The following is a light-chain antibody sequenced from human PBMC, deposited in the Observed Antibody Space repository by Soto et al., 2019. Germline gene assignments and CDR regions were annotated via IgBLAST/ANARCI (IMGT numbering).Light chain of an antibody. V-gene: IGKV3-15*01. J-gene: IGKJ2*01. CDR3: QQGHYWHHT. Sequence: EIVMTQSPATLSVSPGERATLSCRASQSISTELAWYQQKPDQPPRLLIYSATTKATGVPARFTGSGSGSEFTLTISGLQSEDFAVYYCQQGHYWHHTFGQGTRLEI. CDR2: SAT. CDR1: QSISTE.